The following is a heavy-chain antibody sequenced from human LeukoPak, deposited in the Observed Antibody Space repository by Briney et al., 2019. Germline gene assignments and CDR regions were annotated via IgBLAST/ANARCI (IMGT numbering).Heavy chain of an antibody. Sequence: GGSLRLSCAASKFTFNNYAMSWIRQAPGKGLEWVSAISGSGDTTYYADSVKGQFTISRDNSKNTLFLQMNGLRAEDTAVYYCAKKHPISPMVGTTLDSWGQGTLVTVSS. CDR2: ISGSGDTT. CDR1: KFTFNNYA. V-gene: IGHV3-23*01. D-gene: IGHD1-26*01. J-gene: IGHJ4*02. CDR3: AKKHPISPMVGTTLDS.